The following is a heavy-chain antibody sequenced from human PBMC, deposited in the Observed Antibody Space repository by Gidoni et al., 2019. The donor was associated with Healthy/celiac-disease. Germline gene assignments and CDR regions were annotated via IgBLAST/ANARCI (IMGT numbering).Heavy chain of an antibody. J-gene: IGHJ6*02. V-gene: IGHV3-21*06. CDR3: ARGSVVPAAPSSNYYYGMDV. CDR2: ISSSSSYI. Sequence: EVQLVESGGGLVKPGGSLRLSCAASGFTFSSYSMNWVRQAPGKGLEWVSSISSSSSYIYYADSVKGRFTISRDNAKNSLYLQMNSLRAEDTAVYYCARGSVVPAAPSSNYYYGMDVWGQGTTVTVSS. D-gene: IGHD2-2*01. CDR1: GFTFSSYS.